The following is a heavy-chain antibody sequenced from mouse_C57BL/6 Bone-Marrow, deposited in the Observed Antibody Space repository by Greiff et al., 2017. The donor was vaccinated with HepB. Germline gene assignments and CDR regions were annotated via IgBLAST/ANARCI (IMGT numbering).Heavy chain of an antibody. V-gene: IGHV1-81*01. CDR3: ARIAPPFDY. Sequence: VQGVESGAELARPGASVKLSCKASGYTFTSYGISWVKQRTGQGLEWIGEIYPRSGNTYYNEKFKGKATLTADKSSSTAYMELRSLTSEDSAVYFCARIAPPFDYWGQGTTLTVSS. CDR2: IYPRSGNT. CDR1: GYTFTSYG. D-gene: IGHD1-3*01. J-gene: IGHJ2*01.